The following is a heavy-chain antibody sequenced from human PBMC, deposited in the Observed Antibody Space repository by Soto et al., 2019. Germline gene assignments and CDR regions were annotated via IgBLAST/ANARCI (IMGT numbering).Heavy chain of an antibody. D-gene: IGHD3-10*01. V-gene: IGHV4-59*01. CDR1: GGSISSYY. J-gene: IGHJ1*01. CDR3: ARSNFVRRIIMVRGVTLPGLLAY. CDR2: IYYSGST. Sequence: SETLSLTCTVSGGSISSYYWSWIRQPPGKGLEWIGYIYYSGSTNYNPSLKSRVTISVDTSKNQFSLKLSSVTAADTAVYYCARSNFVRRIIMVRGVTLPGLLAYCGQGSLVPVSS.